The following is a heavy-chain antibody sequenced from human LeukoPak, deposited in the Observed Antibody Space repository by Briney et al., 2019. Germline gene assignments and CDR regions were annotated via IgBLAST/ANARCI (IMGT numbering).Heavy chain of an antibody. CDR2: MNPNSGNT. J-gene: IGHJ1*01. CDR1: GYTFSSYD. V-gene: IGHV1-8*01. CDR3: ARRVGRGWPVQH. D-gene: IGHD2-15*01. Sequence: GASVKVSCKASGYTFSSYDINWVRQATGQGLEWMGWMNPNSGNTGYAQKFQGRLNMTRNTSISTAYMELSSLRSEVTAGYYCARRVGRGWPVQHWGEGTLVTVSS.